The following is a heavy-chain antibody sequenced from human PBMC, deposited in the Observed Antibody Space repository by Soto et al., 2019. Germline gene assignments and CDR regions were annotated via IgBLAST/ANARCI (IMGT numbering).Heavy chain of an antibody. CDR1: GFTFSSYE. CDR2: ISSSGSTI. J-gene: IGHJ6*02. CDR3: ARGGEYYYYYGMDV. Sequence: VQLVESGGGLVQPGGSLRLSCAASGFTFSSYEMNWVRQAPGKGLEWVSYISSSGSTIYYADSVKGRFTISRDNAKNSLYLQMNSLRAEDTAVYYCARGGEYYYYYGMDVWGQGTTVTVSS. D-gene: IGHD4-17*01. V-gene: IGHV3-48*03.